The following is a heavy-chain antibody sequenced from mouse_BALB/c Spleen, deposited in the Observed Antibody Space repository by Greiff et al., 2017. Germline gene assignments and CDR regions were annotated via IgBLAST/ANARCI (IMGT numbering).Heavy chain of an antibody. CDR1: GFSLTSYG. CDR3: ARDRATTVVASRAMDY. V-gene: IGHV2-9*02. Sequence: QVQLKESGPGLVAPSQSLSITCTVSGFSLTSYGVHWVRQPPGKGLEWLGVIWAGGSTNYNSALMSRLSISKDNSKSQVFLKMNSLQTDDTAMYYCARDRATTVVASRAMDYWGQGTSVTVSS. CDR2: IWAGGST. J-gene: IGHJ4*01. D-gene: IGHD1-1*01.